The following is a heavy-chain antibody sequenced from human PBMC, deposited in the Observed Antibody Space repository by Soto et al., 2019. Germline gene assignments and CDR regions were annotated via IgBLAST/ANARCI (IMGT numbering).Heavy chain of an antibody. J-gene: IGHJ4*02. D-gene: IGHD3-3*01. CDR2: MSYTGST. Sequence: PSETLSLTCSVSGSSVRSYAWSWIRQPPGKGLEWIGYMSYTGSTKYSPSLKSRVTISEDASANQFSLRLSSVTAAATAVYYCASEAGVVTTGWFDFWGQGTVVTVSS. V-gene: IGHV4-59*02. CDR1: GSSVRSYA. CDR3: ASEAGVVTTGWFDF.